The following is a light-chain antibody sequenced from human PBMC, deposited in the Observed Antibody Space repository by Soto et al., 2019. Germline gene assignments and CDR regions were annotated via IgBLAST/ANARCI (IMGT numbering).Light chain of an antibody. CDR3: ATWDSSLNAGV. V-gene: IGLV1-51*01. CDR1: TSNIGNNY. CDR2: DTN. J-gene: IGLJ2*01. Sequence: QSVLTQPPSVSAAPGQKVTISCSGSTSNIGNNYVSWYQQLPGTATKLLIYDTNKRPSGIPDRISGSKSGTSATLGITGLQTGDEADYYCATWDSSLNAGVFGGGTKLTVL.